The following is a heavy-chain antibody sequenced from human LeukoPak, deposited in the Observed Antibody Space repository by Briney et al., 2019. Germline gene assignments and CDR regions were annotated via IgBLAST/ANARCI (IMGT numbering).Heavy chain of an antibody. J-gene: IGHJ4*02. CDR3: ATEVRDGYNYFGY. D-gene: IGHD5-24*01. CDR1: GGSISSSSSY. V-gene: IGHV4-39*02. CDR2: IYYSGTT. Sequence: PSQTLSLTCTVSGGSISSSSSYWGWIRQPPGRGLEWLGSIYYSGTTYYNPSLKSRGTISVDTSKNQFSLKLSSVTAAVTAVYYCATEVRDGYNYFGYWGQGTLVTVSS.